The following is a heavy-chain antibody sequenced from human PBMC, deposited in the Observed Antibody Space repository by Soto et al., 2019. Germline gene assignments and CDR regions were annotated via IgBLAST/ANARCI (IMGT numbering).Heavy chain of an antibody. CDR1: GFSFSDYF. Sequence: GASVKVSCKASGFSFSDYFMHWVRQAPGQGLEWMGIINPSGDSRNYAQKFQGRVTMTRNTSISTAYMELSSLRSEDTAVYYCATDIFGYSYGRYADYWGQGTLVTVSS. CDR2: INPSGDSR. V-gene: IGHV1-46*01. J-gene: IGHJ4*02. CDR3: ATDIFGYSYGRYADY. D-gene: IGHD5-18*01.